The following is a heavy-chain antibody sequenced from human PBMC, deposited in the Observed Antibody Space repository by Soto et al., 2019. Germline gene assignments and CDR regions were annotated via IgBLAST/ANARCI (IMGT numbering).Heavy chain of an antibody. CDR3: TKRRNVLRFLEWSSGMEV. Sequence: GGSLRLSCAAAGFTFRNYVMHWGRQAPGKGLEWVAFISDDGSNKYYADSMKGRFTMSRDNSKGTLYLQMSSLRVEDTAVYYCTKRRNVLRFLEWSSGMEVWGQGTTVTVSS. D-gene: IGHD3-3*01. J-gene: IGHJ6*02. CDR2: ISDDGSNK. CDR1: GFTFRNYV. V-gene: IGHV3-30*18.